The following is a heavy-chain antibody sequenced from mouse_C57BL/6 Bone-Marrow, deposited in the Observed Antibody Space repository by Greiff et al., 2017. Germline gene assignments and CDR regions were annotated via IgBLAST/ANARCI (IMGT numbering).Heavy chain of an antibody. Sequence: VQLLESGAELVKPGASVKLSCKASGYTFTSYWMHWVKQRPGQGLEWIGMIHPNSGSTNYNEKFKSKATLTVDKSSSTAYMQHSSLTSVDSAVYYCARGDYYGSSYDYAMDYWGQGTSVTVSS. CDR3: ARGDYYGSSYDYAMDY. CDR2: IHPNSGST. J-gene: IGHJ4*01. D-gene: IGHD1-1*01. V-gene: IGHV1-64*01. CDR1: GYTFTSYW.